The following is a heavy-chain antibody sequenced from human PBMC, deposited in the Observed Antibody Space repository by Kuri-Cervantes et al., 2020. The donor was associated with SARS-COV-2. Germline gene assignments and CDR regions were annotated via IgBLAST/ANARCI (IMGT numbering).Heavy chain of an antibody. Sequence: LKISCAASGFTFSSYWMTWVRQAPGKGLEWVANIKQDGSEKSYVDSVKGRFTISRDNAKNSLSLQLNSLRVEDTAVYYCARIKTGFCSGGRCYDFDYWGQGTLVTVSS. CDR3: ARIKTGFCSGGRCYDFDY. V-gene: IGHV3-7*03. CDR2: IKQDGSEK. CDR1: GFTFSSYW. J-gene: IGHJ4*02. D-gene: IGHD2-15*01.